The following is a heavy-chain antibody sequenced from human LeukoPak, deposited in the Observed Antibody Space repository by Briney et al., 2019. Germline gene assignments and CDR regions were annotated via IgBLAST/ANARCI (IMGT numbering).Heavy chain of an antibody. Sequence: SETLSLTCTVSGGSISSSSYYWSWIRQPPGKGLEWIGEINNSGSTNYNPSLKSRVTISVDTSKNQFSLKLSSVTAADTAVYYCARPSRLRYFDLRHAFDIWGQGTMVTVSS. CDR3: ARPSRLRYFDLRHAFDI. D-gene: IGHD3-9*01. CDR2: INNSGST. CDR1: GGSISSSSYY. J-gene: IGHJ3*02. V-gene: IGHV4-39*07.